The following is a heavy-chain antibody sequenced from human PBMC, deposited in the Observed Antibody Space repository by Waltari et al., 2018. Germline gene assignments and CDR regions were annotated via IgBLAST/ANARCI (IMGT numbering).Heavy chain of an antibody. CDR3: AGTMTAFLDS. Sequence: QVQLVESGECVDQPGKSLSIWFRVSGISFSASVMHWIRQAPGKGLEWLVSISHGVDRHFSTASVKGRFTIARDTSTKMLFLQMTNLRRNDTGVYFCAGTMTAFLDSWGQGTLVTVAS. V-gene: IGHV3-30*03. D-gene: IGHD2-21*02. CDR2: ISHGVDRH. CDR1: GISFSASV. J-gene: IGHJ4*02.